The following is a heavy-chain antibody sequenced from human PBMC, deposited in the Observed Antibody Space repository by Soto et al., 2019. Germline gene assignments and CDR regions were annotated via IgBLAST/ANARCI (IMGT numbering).Heavy chain of an antibody. D-gene: IGHD6-13*01. J-gene: IGHJ5*02. V-gene: IGHV4-4*07. CDR3: VASLAASGLNWLGP. CDR2: IFANGHT. Sequence: LSLTCIVSGGSISEKYWNWVRQPPGKGLEWIGLIFANGHTDYNPSLKSRVTMSVDASKNQFSLRLTSMTAADTAVYYCVASLAASGLNWLGPWGRGTLVTVSS. CDR1: GGSISEKY.